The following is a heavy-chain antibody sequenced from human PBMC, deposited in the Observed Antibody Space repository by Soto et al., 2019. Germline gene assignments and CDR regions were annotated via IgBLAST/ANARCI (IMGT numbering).Heavy chain of an antibody. Sequence: GASVKVSCKASGVTFSSYAVSWVRQVPGQGLEWMGGIIPIFATPKYGQKFQDRVTITADESTSSAYMELSSLTSDDTAVYYCARARYGDFVTWFDSWGQGTPVTVSS. V-gene: IGHV1-69*13. CDR2: IIPIFATP. D-gene: IGHD4-17*01. CDR1: GVTFSSYA. J-gene: IGHJ5*01. CDR3: ARARYGDFVTWFDS.